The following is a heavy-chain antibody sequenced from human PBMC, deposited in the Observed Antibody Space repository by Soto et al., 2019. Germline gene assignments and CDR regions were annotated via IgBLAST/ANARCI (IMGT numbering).Heavy chain of an antibody. CDR1: GFFFSANT. Sequence: DVQLLESGGDLVQPGGSLRLSCATSGFFFSANTMAWVRQAPGKGLEWVSEILTSGDTFYAESVKGRFTISRDNSKNTLYLQMNRLRVGDTALYYCAKHRHADGVWTFDSWGQGTLVTVSS. CDR2: ILTSGDT. J-gene: IGHJ4*02. V-gene: IGHV3-23*01. D-gene: IGHD2-8*01. CDR3: AKHRHADGVWTFDS.